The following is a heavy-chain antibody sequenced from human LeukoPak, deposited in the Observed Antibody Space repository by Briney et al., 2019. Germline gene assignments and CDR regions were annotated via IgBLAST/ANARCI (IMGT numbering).Heavy chain of an antibody. CDR2: ISSSSSYI. V-gene: IGHV3-21*01. CDR1: GFTFCSYS. Sequence: PGGSLRLSCAASGFTFCSYSMNWVRQAPGKGLEWVSSISSSSSYIYYADSVKGRFTISRDNAKNSLYLQMNSLRAEDTAVYYCARLSNSSGWFSLDYWGQGTLVTVSS. D-gene: IGHD6-19*01. CDR3: ARLSNSSGWFSLDY. J-gene: IGHJ4*02.